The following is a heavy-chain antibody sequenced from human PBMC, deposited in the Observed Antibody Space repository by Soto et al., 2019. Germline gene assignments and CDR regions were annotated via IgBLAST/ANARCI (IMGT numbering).Heavy chain of an antibody. V-gene: IGHV3-30*18. CDR2: ISYDGSNK. D-gene: IGHD3-10*01. Sequence: QVQLVESGGGVVQPGRSLRLSCAASGFTFSSYGMHWVRQAPGKGLEWVAVISYDGSNKYYADSVKGQFTISRDNSKNTLYLQMNSLRAEDTAVYYCANSRSGVRYPFYWGQGTLVTVSS. J-gene: IGHJ4*02. CDR3: ANSRSGVRYPFY. CDR1: GFTFSSYG.